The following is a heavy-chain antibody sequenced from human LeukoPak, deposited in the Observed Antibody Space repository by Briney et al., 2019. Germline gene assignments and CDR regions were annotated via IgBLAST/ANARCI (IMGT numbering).Heavy chain of an antibody. CDR1: GGSISSSSYY. CDR3: ASPPSGVVVTAIQFDY. J-gene: IGHJ4*02. V-gene: IGHV4-39*01. Sequence: PSETLSLTCTVSGGSISSSSYYWGWIRQPPGKGLEWIGSIYYSGSTYYNPSLKSRVTISVDTSKNQFSLKLSSVAAADTAVYYCASPPSGVVVTAIQFDYWGQGTLVTVSS. D-gene: IGHD2-21*02. CDR2: IYYSGST.